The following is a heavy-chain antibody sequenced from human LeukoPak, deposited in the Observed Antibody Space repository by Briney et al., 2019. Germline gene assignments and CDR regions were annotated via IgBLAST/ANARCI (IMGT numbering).Heavy chain of an antibody. Sequence: PSETLSLTCTVSGDSITSGSYYWSWVRQPAGKGLEWIGRIYTSGSTRYNPSLEGRLTISVDTSKNHFSLKLTSVTAADTAVYYCARDRGLTVARRVPSWFDPWGQGTLVSVSS. CDR1: GDSITSGSYY. CDR3: ARDRGLTVARRVPSWFDP. J-gene: IGHJ5*02. CDR2: IYTSGST. D-gene: IGHD3-10*01. V-gene: IGHV4-61*02.